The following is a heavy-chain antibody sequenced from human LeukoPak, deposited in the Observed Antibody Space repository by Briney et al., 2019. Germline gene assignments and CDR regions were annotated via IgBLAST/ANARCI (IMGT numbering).Heavy chain of an antibody. CDR3: TSSESRWDYFDY. D-gene: IGHD4-23*01. J-gene: IGHJ4*02. CDR2: IKTKPEGGTT. Sequence: GGSLRLSCAASGFTFSKAWMIWVRQAPGKGLEWVARIKTKPEGGTTDYAAPVKGRFTISRDDSKNTLYLQMNSLKTEDTAVYYCTSSESRWDYFDYWGQGTLATVFS. CDR1: GFTFSKAW. V-gene: IGHV3-15*05.